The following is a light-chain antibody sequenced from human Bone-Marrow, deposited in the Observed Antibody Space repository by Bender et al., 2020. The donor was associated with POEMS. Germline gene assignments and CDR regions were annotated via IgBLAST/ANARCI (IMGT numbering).Light chain of an antibody. J-gene: IGLJ1*01. CDR3: RSVDSSGFYV. CDR2: KDT. Sequence: ELTQSPSVSLSPGQTARITCSGDTLPKQFAYWYQQKPGQAPVLVIYKDTERSSGIPERFSGSSSGTAVTLTISGVQAEDEADYYCRSVDSSGFYVFGTGTKVTVL. V-gene: IGLV3-25*03. CDR1: TLPKQF.